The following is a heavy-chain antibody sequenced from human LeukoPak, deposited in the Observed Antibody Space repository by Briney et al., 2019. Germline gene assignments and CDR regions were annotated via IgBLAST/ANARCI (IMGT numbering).Heavy chain of an antibody. CDR1: GGSISSYY. J-gene: IGHJ5*02. CDR3: ARAYSSSWYDSGLFDP. D-gene: IGHD6-13*01. Sequence: SETLSLTCTVSGGSISSYYWSWIRQPAGKGLEWIGRIYTSGSTNYNPSLKSRVTMPVDTSKNQFSLKLSSVTAADAAVYYCARAYSSSWYDSGLFDPWGQGTLVTVSS. V-gene: IGHV4-4*07. CDR2: IYTSGST.